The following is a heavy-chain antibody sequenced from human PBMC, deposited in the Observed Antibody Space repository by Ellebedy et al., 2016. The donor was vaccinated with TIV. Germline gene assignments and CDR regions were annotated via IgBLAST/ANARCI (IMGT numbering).Heavy chain of an antibody. CDR3: ARAFQYSSGWAFDY. V-gene: IGHV4-34*01. CDR2: INHSGST. Sequence: MPSETLSLTCAVHGGSLSSDYWSWIRQSPEKGLEWLGEINHSGSTRYNPSLKSRVSISVDTPKKQFSLKLSSVTAADTAVYYCARAFQYSSGWAFDYWGQGTLVTVSS. J-gene: IGHJ4*02. CDR1: GGSLSSDY. D-gene: IGHD6-19*01.